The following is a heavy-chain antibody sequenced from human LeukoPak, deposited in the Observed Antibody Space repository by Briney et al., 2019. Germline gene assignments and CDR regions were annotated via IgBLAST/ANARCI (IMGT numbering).Heavy chain of an antibody. D-gene: IGHD2-2*01. V-gene: IGHV4-30-2*01. CDR3: ARVGIYCSSTSCLGGDFDY. CDR1: GGSISSGGYY. CDR2: IYHSGST. J-gene: IGHJ4*02. Sequence: SQTLSLTCTVSGGSISSGGYYWSWIRQPPGKGLEWIGYIYHSGSTYYNPSLKSRVTISVDRSKNQFSLKLSSVTAADTAVYYCARVGIYCSSTSCLGGDFDYWGQGTLVTVSS.